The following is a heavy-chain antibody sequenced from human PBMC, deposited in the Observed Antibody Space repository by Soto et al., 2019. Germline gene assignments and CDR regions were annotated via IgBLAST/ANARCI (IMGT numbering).Heavy chain of an antibody. CDR1: GFTFDDYA. V-gene: IGHV3-9*01. CDR3: AKARVIVALNAALDYYYGMDV. D-gene: IGHD5-12*01. Sequence: PGGSLRLSCAASGFTFDDYAMHWVRQAPGKGLEWVSGISWNSGSIGYADSVKGRFTISRDNAKNSLYLQMNSLRAEDTALYYCAKARVIVALNAALDYYYGMDVWGQGTKVTV. J-gene: IGHJ6*02. CDR2: ISWNSGSI.